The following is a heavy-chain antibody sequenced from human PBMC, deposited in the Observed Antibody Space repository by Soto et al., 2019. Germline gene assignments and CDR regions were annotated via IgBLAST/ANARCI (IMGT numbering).Heavy chain of an antibody. CDR3: VRAERLGGY. Sequence: EVQLVESGGGLVQPGGSLRLSCAATGFTFSSYWMIWVRQAPGKGLEWVANINQDGSEKYYVDSVKGRFTISRDNAKNSLYLQMSSLRAEDTAVYYCVRAERLGGYWGQGTLVTVSS. V-gene: IGHV3-7*03. J-gene: IGHJ4*02. CDR2: INQDGSEK. CDR1: GFTFSSYW. D-gene: IGHD3-16*01.